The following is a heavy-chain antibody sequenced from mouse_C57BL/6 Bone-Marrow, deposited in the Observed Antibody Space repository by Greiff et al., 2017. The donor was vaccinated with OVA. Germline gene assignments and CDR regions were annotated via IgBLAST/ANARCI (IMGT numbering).Heavy chain of an antibody. V-gene: IGHV14-1*01. CDR2: IDPEDGDT. D-gene: IGHD1-1*02. CDR1: GFTFTDYY. J-gene: IGHJ2*01. Sequence: EVQLQQSGAELVRPGASVKLSCTASGFTFTDYYMHWVKQRPEQGLEWIGRIDPEDGDTDYAPKFQGKATLTADTSSNTAYLQLSSLTSEDTADYYWTTPPRFSYGGYYFDYWGQGTTLTVSS. CDR3: TTPPRFSYGGYYFDY.